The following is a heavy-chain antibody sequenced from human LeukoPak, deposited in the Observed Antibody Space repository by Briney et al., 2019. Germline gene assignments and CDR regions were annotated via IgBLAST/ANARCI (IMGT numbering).Heavy chain of an antibody. CDR1: GFTFSSYS. J-gene: IGHJ4*02. CDR3: ARENEDHFDY. V-gene: IGHV3-48*04. Sequence: GGSLRLSCAASGFTFSSYSMNWARQAPGKGLEWLSYIDSTGSTMYYADSVKGRFTISRDNAKNSLYVQMNSLRAEDTAVYYCARENEDHFDYWGQGTLVTVSS. CDR2: IDSTGSTM.